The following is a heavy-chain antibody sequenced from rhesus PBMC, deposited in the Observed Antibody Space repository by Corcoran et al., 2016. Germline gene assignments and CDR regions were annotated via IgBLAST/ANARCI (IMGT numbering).Heavy chain of an antibody. J-gene: IGHJ4*01. CDR3: ARQGIFDY. CDR1: GGSFSSYW. V-gene: IGHV4-80*01. Sequence: QVQLQESGPGLVKPSETLSLTCAVSGGSFSSYWWSWIRQPPGKGLEWIGEINGNSGSTNYNPSLKSRVNISKDASKNQFSLKLSSVTAADTAVYYCARQGIFDYWGQGVLVTVSS. D-gene: IGHD5-42*01. CDR2: INGNSGST.